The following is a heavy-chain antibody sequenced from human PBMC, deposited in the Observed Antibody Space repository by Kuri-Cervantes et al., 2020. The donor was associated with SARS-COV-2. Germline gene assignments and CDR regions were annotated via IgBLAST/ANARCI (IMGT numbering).Heavy chain of an antibody. V-gene: IGHV4-4*02. J-gene: IGHJ3*02. CDR1: DYSISSSHW. D-gene: IGHD2-2*01. CDR3: ARECRPETYCSSTSCYAGAVDI. Sequence: SETLSLTCPVSDYSISSSHWWSWIRQPPGKGLEWIGEINHGGSTNYNPSLKSRVTISVDTSKNQFSLKPSSVTAADTAVYYWARECRPETYCSSTSCYAGAVDIWGQGTMVTVSS. CDR2: INHGGST.